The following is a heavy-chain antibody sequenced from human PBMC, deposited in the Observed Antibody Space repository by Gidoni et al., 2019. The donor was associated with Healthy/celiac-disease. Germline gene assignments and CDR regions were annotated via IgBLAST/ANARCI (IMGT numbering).Heavy chain of an antibody. CDR3: ARSGSSGYYPRD. D-gene: IGHD3-22*01. CDR2: ILPILGIA. J-gene: IGHJ4*02. CDR1: AGTCTSYT. Sequence: QLQLVQSGAEVKKPGSSVNVSCKASAGTCTSYTISWVRQAPGQGLEWMGRILPILGIANYAQKFQGRVTITAAKSTSTAYMELSSLRSEDTAVYYGARSGSSGYYPRDWGQGTLVTVSS. V-gene: IGHV1-69*02.